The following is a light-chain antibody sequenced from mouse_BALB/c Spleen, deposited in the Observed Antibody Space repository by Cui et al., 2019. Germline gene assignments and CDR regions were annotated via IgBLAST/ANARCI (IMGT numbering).Light chain of an antibody. CDR3: QQWSSNPLT. J-gene: IGKJ5*01. V-gene: IGKV4-68*01. CDR2: LTS. Sequence: QIVLTQSPALMSASPGEKVTMTCSASSSVSYMYWYQQKPRSSPKPWIYLTSNLASGVPARFSGSGSGTSHSLTISSMEAEDDATYYCQQWSSNPLTFGAGTKLELK. CDR1: SSVSY.